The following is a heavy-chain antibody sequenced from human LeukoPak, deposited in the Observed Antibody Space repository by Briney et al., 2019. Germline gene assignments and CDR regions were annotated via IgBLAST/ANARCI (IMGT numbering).Heavy chain of an antibody. J-gene: IGHJ3*02. V-gene: IGHV1-8*02. CDR3: ARRSAAAVTPDAFFI. CDR1: GYTFTSYD. Sequence: ASVKVSCKASGYTFTSYDINWVRQATGQGLEWMGWMNPNSGNTGYAQKFQGRVTMTWNTSISTDYMELSSLRSEDTAVYYCARRSAAAVTPDAFFIWGQGTMVTVAS. CDR2: MNPNSGNT. D-gene: IGHD6-13*01.